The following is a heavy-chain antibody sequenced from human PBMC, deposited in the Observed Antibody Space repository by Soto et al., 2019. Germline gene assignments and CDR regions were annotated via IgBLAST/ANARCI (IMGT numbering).Heavy chain of an antibody. CDR3: ACSYSTALFDY. Sequence: GASGKAACKASGGTFSSYAISWVRQAPGQGLEWMGGIIPIFGTANYAQKFQGRVTITADESTSTAYMELSSLRSEDTAVYYCACSYSTALFDYWGQGTLVTVSS. CDR1: GGTFSSYA. V-gene: IGHV1-69*13. CDR2: IIPIFGTA. J-gene: IGHJ4*02. D-gene: IGHD2-15*01.